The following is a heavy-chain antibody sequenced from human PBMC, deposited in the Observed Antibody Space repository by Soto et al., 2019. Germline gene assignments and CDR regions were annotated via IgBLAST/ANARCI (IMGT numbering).Heavy chain of an antibody. D-gene: IGHD5-12*01. J-gene: IGHJ4*02. V-gene: IGHV1-46*01. Sequence: GASVKVSCKASGGTFSSYAISWVRQAPGQGLEWMGIINPSGGSTSYAQKFQGRVTMTRDTSTSTVYMELSSLRSEDTAVYYCARDGRDGYNYFDYWGQGTLVTVSS. CDR3: ARDGRDGYNYFDY. CDR1: GGTFSSYA. CDR2: INPSGGST.